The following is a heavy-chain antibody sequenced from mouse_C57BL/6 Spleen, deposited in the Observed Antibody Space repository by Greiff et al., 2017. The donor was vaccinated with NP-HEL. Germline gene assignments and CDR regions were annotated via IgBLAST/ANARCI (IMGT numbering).Heavy chain of an antibody. CDR2: ISNGGGST. J-gene: IGHJ3*01. V-gene: IGHV5-12*01. CDR3: ASVYDYDGVFAY. Sequence: EVKLVESGGGLVQPGGSLKLSCAASGFTFSDYYMYWVRQTPEKRLEWVAYISNGGGSTYYPDTVKGRFTISRDNAKNTLYLQMSRLKSEDTAMYYCASVYDYDGVFAYWGQGTLVTVSA. D-gene: IGHD2-4*01. CDR1: GFTFSDYY.